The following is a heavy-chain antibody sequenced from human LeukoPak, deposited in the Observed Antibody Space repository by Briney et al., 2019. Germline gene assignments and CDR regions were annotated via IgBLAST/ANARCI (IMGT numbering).Heavy chain of an antibody. CDR3: ASTAVDHNWFDP. CDR2: IYYSGST. CDR1: GGSISSGDYY. D-gene: IGHD2-21*02. Sequence: SETLSLTCTVSGGSISSGDYYWSWIRQPPGKGLEWIGHIYYSGSTYYNPSLKSRVTISVDTSKNQFSLKLSSVTAADTAVYYCASTAVDHNWFDPWGQGTLVTVSS. J-gene: IGHJ5*02. V-gene: IGHV4-30-4*01.